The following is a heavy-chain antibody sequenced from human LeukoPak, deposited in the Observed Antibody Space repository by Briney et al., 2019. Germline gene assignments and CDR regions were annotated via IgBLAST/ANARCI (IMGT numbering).Heavy chain of an antibody. D-gene: IGHD6-19*01. CDR1: GFTFSSCS. V-gene: IGHV3-21*01. J-gene: IGHJ5*02. Sequence: GGSLRLSCAASGFTFSSCSMNWVRQAPGKGLEWVSSISSSSSYIYYADSVKGRFTISRDNAKNSLYLQMNSLRAEDTAVYYCARGRAVAGRRWFDPWGQGTLVTVSS. CDR2: ISSSSSYI. CDR3: ARGRAVAGRRWFDP.